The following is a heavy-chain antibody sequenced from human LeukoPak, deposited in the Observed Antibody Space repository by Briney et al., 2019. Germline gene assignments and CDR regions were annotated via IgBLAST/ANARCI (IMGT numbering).Heavy chain of an antibody. CDR1: GFTFSSYA. CDR2: ISYDGSNK. CDR3: ARDWSTHFWSGPYYFDY. J-gene: IGHJ4*02. D-gene: IGHD3-3*02. Sequence: GRSLRLSCAASGFTFSSYAMHWVRQAPGKGLEWVAVISYDGSNKHYADSVKGRFTISRDNSKNALYLQMNSLRAEDTAVNYCARDWSTHFWSGPYYFDYWGQGTLVTVSS. V-gene: IGHV3-30-3*01.